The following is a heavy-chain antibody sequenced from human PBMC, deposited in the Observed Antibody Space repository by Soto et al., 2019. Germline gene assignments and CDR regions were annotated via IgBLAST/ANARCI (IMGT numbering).Heavy chain of an antibody. CDR1: GFTFSSYA. J-gene: IGHJ5*02. Sequence: GSLRLSCAASGFTFSSYAMSWVRQAPGKGLEWVSAISGSGGGTYYADSVKGRFTISRDNSKNTLYLQMNSLRAEDTAVYYCAKYYGDYGRYYYYYGIDPWGQGTLVTVSS. D-gene: IGHD4-17*01. CDR3: AKYYGDYGRYYYYYGIDP. CDR2: ISGSGGGT. V-gene: IGHV3-23*01.